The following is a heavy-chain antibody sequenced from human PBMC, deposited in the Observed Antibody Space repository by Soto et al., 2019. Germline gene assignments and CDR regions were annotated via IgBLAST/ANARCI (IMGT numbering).Heavy chain of an antibody. CDR2: IIVSHGSP. CDR1: GYTFTSHT. Sequence: QVHLVQSGAEVKEPEASVRVSCEASGYTFTSHTIHWARQAPGQGLEWMGWIIVSHGSPRYAPQFQGRITFGRDTSATTAYMELTSLTFEDTAVYYCAREPEDGVPGDDWGQGTPVVVSS. J-gene: IGHJ4*02. D-gene: IGHD2-8*01. V-gene: IGHV1-3*01. CDR3: AREPEDGVPGDD.